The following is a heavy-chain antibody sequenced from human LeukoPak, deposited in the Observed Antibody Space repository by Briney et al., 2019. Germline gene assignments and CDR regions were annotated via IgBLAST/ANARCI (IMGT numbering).Heavy chain of an antibody. Sequence: GGSLRLSCAASGSTFTANWMGWVRKAPGKGLGWVGTIKQDGSETYYVDSVKGRLAIPRDNAKKSLYLQMNSLRAEYTSVSSCAKDHRRYYYGSGDGMDVWGQGTTVTVSS. J-gene: IGHJ6*02. V-gene: IGHV3-7*01. D-gene: IGHD3-10*01. CDR2: IKQDGSET. CDR1: GSTFTANW. CDR3: AKDHRRYYYGSGDGMDV.